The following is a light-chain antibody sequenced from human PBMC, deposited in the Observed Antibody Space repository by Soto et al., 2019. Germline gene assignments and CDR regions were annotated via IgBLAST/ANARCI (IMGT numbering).Light chain of an antibody. J-gene: IGKJ5*01. CDR1: QSVNTY. V-gene: IGKV3-11*01. Sequence: EIVWTQSPVTLSFSPGERATLSCRASQSVNTYLFWYQQKPGQAPRLLIYDASNRATGIPARFSGSGSGTDFTLTISSLEPEDFAVYYCQQRSNWPITFGQGTRLEIK. CDR3: QQRSNWPIT. CDR2: DAS.